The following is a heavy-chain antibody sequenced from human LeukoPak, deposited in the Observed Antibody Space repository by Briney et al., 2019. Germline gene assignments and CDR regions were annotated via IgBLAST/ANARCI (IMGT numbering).Heavy chain of an antibody. J-gene: IGHJ4*02. CDR2: MNPNSGNT. CDR1: GYTFTSYD. Sequence: ASVKVSCKASGYTFTSYDINWVRQATGQGLEWMGWMNPNSGNTGYAQKFQGRVTMTRNTSISTAYMELSSLRSEDTAVYYCARDCCSSTSCYYDYWGQGTLVTVSS. V-gene: IGHV1-8*01. D-gene: IGHD2-2*01. CDR3: ARDCCSSTSCYYDY.